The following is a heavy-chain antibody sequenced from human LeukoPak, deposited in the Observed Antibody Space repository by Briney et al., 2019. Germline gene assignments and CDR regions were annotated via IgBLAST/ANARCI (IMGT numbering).Heavy chain of an antibody. CDR2: IWYDGSNK. V-gene: IGHV3-33*01. CDR3: ARGLVFGVVRTKRGSKFDY. D-gene: IGHD3-3*01. Sequence: GGSPRLSCAASGFTFSSYGMHWVRQAPGKGLEWVAVIWYDGSNKYYADSVKGRFTISRDNSKNTLYLQMNSLRAEDTAVYYCARGLVFGVVRTKRGSKFDYWGQGTLVTVSS. CDR1: GFTFSSYG. J-gene: IGHJ4*02.